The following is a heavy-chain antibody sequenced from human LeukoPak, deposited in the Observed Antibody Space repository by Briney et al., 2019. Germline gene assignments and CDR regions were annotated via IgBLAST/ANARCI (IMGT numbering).Heavy chain of an antibody. CDR3: ARGQRSDAGWGLYYYYYYIDV. J-gene: IGHJ6*03. V-gene: IGHV4-59*01. D-gene: IGHD3-10*01. CDR2: IYYSGST. Sequence: SETLSLTCTVSGGSISSYYWSWIRQPPGKGLEWIGYIYYSGSTNYNPSFKSRVTISVDTSKNQFSLKLSSATAADTAVYYCARGQRSDAGWGLYYYYYYIDVWGKGTTVTVSS. CDR1: GGSISSYY.